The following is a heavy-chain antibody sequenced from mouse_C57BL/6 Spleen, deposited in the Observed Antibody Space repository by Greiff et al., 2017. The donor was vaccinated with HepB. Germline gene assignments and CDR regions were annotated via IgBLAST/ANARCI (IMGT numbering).Heavy chain of an antibody. J-gene: IGHJ2*01. Sequence: EVQLVESGGDLVKPGGSLKLSCAASGFTFSSYGMSWVRPTPDKRLVWVATISSGGSYTYYLDSVKGRFTISRDNAKNTLYLQMSSLKSEDTAMYYCARRNNYYGSSYDDYWGQGTTLTVSS. CDR1: GFTFSSYG. V-gene: IGHV5-6*01. D-gene: IGHD1-1*01. CDR3: ARRNNYYGSSYDDY. CDR2: ISSGGSYT.